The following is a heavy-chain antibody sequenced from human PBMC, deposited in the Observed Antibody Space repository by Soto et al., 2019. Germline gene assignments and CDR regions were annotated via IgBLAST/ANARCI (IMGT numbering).Heavy chain of an antibody. CDR1: GGTFSSYA. CDR2: IIPIFGTA. Sequence: GASVKFSCKASGGTFSSYAISWVRQAPGQGLEWMGGIIPIFGTANYAQKFQGRVTITADESTSTAYMELSSLRSEDTAVYYCAAGVVAGTTDYYYYGMDVWGQGTTVTVS. D-gene: IGHD1-7*01. J-gene: IGHJ6*02. CDR3: AAGVVAGTTDYYYYGMDV. V-gene: IGHV1-69*13.